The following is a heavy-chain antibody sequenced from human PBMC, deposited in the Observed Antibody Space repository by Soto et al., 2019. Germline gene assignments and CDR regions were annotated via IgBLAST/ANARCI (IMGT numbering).Heavy chain of an antibody. Sequence: GGSLRLSCAASGFTFSSYGMHWVRQAPGKGLEWVAVISYDGSNKYYADSVKGRFNISRDNSKNTLYLQMNSLRAEDTAVYYCANPLSASRVTAFDIWGQGTMVTVSS. V-gene: IGHV3-30*18. J-gene: IGHJ3*02. CDR3: ANPLSASRVTAFDI. CDR1: GFTFSSYG. D-gene: IGHD2-15*01. CDR2: ISYDGSNK.